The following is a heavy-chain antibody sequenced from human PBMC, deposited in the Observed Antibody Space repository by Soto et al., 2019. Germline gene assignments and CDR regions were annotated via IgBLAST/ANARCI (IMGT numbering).Heavy chain of an antibody. D-gene: IGHD4-17*01. CDR1: GGSVSNKTYY. V-gene: IGHV4-61*01. J-gene: IGHJ4*02. CDR2: VYYSGTT. Sequence: PSETLSLTCSVSGGSVSNKTYYWSWIRQPPGKRLEWIGYVYYSGTTDYNPSLKSRVTISVDLSKNQFSLRLSSVTTADTALYYCARTTAVPNTLRSRYFFDYWGQGTLVTVSS. CDR3: ARTTAVPNTLRSRYFFDY.